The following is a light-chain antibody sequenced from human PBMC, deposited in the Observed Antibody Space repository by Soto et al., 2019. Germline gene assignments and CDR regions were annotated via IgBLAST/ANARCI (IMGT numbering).Light chain of an antibody. CDR3: QQYNSYSIT. CDR2: DAS. V-gene: IGKV1-5*01. CDR1: QSISSW. Sequence: DIPMTQSPSTLSASVGDRVTITCWASQSISSWLAWYQQKPGKAPKLLIYDASSLESGVPSRFSGSGSGTEFTLTISSLQPDDFATYYCQQYNSYSITFGQGTRLEIK. J-gene: IGKJ5*01.